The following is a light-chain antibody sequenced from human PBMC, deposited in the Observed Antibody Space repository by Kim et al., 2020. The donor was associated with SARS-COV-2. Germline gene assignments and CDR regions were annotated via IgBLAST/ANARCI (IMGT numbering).Light chain of an antibody. J-gene: IGLJ3*02. CDR2: RRN. V-gene: IGLV10-54*01. Sequence: PPATLICPGTTNTVATGGALWLPQHQAHPPKLLSGRRNNRHSEISERFSASRSGNPASLTITGLQPEDAADYYCSAWDASLSAWVFGGGTQLTVL. CDR1: TNTVATGG. CDR3: SAWDASLSAWV.